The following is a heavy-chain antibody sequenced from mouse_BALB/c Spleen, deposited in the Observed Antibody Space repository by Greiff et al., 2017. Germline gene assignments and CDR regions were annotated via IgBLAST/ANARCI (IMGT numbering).Heavy chain of an antibody. Sequence: VQLQQSGPELVKPGASVKISCKASGYSFTGYFMNWVKQSHGKSLEWIGRINPYNGGTGYNQKFKSKATLTVDNSSSTAYMELRSLTSEDSAVYYCARCYYGRGAMDYWGQGTSVTVSS. CDR2: INPYNGGT. V-gene: IGHV1-20*01. D-gene: IGHD1-1*01. CDR1: GYSFTGYF. J-gene: IGHJ4*01. CDR3: ARCYYGRGAMDY.